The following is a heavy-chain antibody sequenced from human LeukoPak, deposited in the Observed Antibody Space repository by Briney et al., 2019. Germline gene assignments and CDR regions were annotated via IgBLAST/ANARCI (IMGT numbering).Heavy chain of an antibody. Sequence: GGSLRLSCAASGFTFSSYAMSWVRQAPGKGLEWVSAISGSGGITYYADSVKGRLTISRDHPRNTPYLQMNSLGPRDPAVNYCAIDCYDSSGYLCWGQGTLVTVSS. J-gene: IGHJ4*02. V-gene: IGHV3-23*01. CDR1: GFTFSSYA. CDR3: AIDCYDSSGYLC. D-gene: IGHD3-22*01. CDR2: ISGSGGIT.